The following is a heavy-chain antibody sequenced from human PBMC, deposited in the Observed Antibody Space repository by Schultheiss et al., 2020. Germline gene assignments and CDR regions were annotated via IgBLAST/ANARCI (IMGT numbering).Heavy chain of an antibody. V-gene: IGHV3-23*01. D-gene: IGHD2-2*01. Sequence: GESLKISCAASGFTFSGSAMHWVRQAPGKGLEWVSAISGSGGSTYYADSVKGRFTISRDNSKNTLYLQMNSLRAEDTAVYYCTTVSPDIVVVPAAHPEYFDYWGQGTLVTVSS. CDR1: GFTFSGSA. CDR3: TTVSPDIVVVPAAHPEYFDY. J-gene: IGHJ4*02. CDR2: ISGSGGST.